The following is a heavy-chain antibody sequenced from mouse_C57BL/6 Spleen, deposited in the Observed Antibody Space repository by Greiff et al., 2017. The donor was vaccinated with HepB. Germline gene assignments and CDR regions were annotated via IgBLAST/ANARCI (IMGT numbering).Heavy chain of an antibody. D-gene: IGHD4-1*01. CDR3: ARSKLTGIAWFAY. CDR1: GYTFTSYW. CDR2: IDPSDSYT. V-gene: IGHV1-59*01. Sequence: QVQLQQPGAELVRPGTSVKLSCKASGYTFTSYWMHWVKQRPGQGLEWIGVIDPSDSYTNYNQKFKGKATLTVDTSSSTAYMQLSSLTSEDSAVYYCARSKLTGIAWFAYWGQGTLVTVSA. J-gene: IGHJ3*01.